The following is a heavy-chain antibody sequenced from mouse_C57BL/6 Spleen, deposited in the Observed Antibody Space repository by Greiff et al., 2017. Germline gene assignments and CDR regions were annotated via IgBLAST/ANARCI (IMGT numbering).Heavy chain of an antibody. D-gene: IGHD2-5*01. CDR3: TRGDYSNYAFAY. CDR1: GFTFSSYA. J-gene: IGHJ3*01. CDR2: ISSGGDYI. Sequence: EVQLQESGEGLVKPGGSLKLSCAASGFTFSSYAMSWVRQTPEKRLEWVAYISSGGDYIYYADTVKGRFTISRDNARNTLYLQMSSLKSEDTAMYYCTRGDYSNYAFAYWGQGTLVTVSA. V-gene: IGHV5-9-1*02.